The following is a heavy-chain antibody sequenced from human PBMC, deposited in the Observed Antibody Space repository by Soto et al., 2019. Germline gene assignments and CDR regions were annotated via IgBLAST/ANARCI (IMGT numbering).Heavy chain of an antibody. CDR3: ARGFSGCDADWFDP. Sequence: QVQLVQSGAEVKKPGASVKVSCKASGYTFTSYAMHWVRQAPGQRLEWMGWINAGNGNTKYPQKFQGRVTITRDTSASTAYMELSSLRSEDTAVYYCARGFSGCDADWFDPWGQGTLVTVSS. CDR1: GYTFTSYA. J-gene: IGHJ5*02. V-gene: IGHV1-3*01. CDR2: INAGNGNT. D-gene: IGHD2-21*02.